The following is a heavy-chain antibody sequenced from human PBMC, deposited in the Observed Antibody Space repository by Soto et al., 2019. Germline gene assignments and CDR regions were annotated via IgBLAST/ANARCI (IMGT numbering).Heavy chain of an antibody. D-gene: IGHD3-22*01. Sequence: QVQLQESGPGLVKPSQTLSLTCTVSGGSISSGGYYWSWIRQHPGKGLEWIGYIYYSGSTYYNPSLKRRVTISVDTSKNQFSLKLSSVTAADTAVYYCARIADSSGYYYARYYYGMDVWGQGTTVTVSS. CDR3: ARIADSSGYYYARYYYGMDV. CDR2: IYYSGST. V-gene: IGHV4-31*03. CDR1: GGSISSGGYY. J-gene: IGHJ6*02.